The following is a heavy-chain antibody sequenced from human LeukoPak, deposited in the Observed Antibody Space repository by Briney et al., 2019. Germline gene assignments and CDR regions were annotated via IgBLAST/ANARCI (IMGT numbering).Heavy chain of an antibody. CDR1: GGSIMTTNW. V-gene: IGHV4-4*02. CDR2: VHLSGAT. D-gene: IGHD1-26*01. CDR3: TRESGAFSPFGF. Sequence: PSGTLSLTCAVSGGSIMTTNWWSWVRQPPGKGLERIGEVHLSGATNYNPSLESRVSMSIDTSKNQMSLKVTSVTAADTAIYFCTRESGAFSPFGFWGQGTLVTVSS. J-gene: IGHJ4*02.